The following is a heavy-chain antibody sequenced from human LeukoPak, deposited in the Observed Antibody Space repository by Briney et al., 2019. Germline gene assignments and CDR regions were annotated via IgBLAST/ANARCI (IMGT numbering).Heavy chain of an antibody. CDR3: ARDAVTYDAFDI. D-gene: IGHD2-21*02. J-gene: IGHJ3*02. Sequence: SETLSLTCTVSGGSITNDYWNWIRQPPGKGLEWIGYVFYSGSTNYNPSLKSRVTIPVDTSKNQFSLKLSSVTAADTAVYYCARDAVTYDAFDIWGQGTMVTVSS. V-gene: IGHV4-59*01. CDR2: VFYSGST. CDR1: GGSITNDY.